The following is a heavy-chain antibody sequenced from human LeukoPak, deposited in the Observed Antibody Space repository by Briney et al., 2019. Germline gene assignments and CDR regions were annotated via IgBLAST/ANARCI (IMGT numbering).Heavy chain of an antibody. Sequence: GGSLRLSCAASGFTFSSYMMTWVRQAPGKGLEGVANIKPDGGEKFYVDSVRRRFTLSRDNAKNSLYLRMNRLRAEDTAVYYCASRSLWSGILEYWGQGTLVIVSS. CDR3: ASRSLWSGILEY. CDR2: IKPDGGEK. J-gene: IGHJ4*02. V-gene: IGHV3-7*01. CDR1: GFTFSSYM. D-gene: IGHD3-3*01.